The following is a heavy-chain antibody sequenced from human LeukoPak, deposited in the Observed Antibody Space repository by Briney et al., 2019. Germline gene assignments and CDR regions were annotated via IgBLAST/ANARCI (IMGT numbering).Heavy chain of an antibody. Sequence: ASGKASCKASGYTVTSYGISWVRQAPGQGLEWMGWISAYNGVTKYTPKLQGRLTMTIDTFTSTSYMELRGLRSDDTAIYYCARENQFLDWSLDYWGQGTLVTVSS. J-gene: IGHJ4*02. CDR2: ISAYNGVT. CDR3: ARENQFLDWSLDY. V-gene: IGHV1-18*01. CDR1: GYTVTSYG. D-gene: IGHD2-21*01.